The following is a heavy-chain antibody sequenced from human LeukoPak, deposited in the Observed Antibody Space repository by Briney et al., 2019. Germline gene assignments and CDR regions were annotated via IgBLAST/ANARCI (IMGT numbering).Heavy chain of an antibody. CDR1: GGSISSYY. D-gene: IGHD6-13*01. CDR3: ARGIAAAGSFRFDP. J-gene: IGHJ5*02. Sequence: SETLSLTCTVSGGSISSYYWSWVRQPPGKGLEWIGYIYYTGSTNYSPSLKSRVTISVDTSKNQFSLKVSPVTAADTAVYYCARGIAAAGSFRFDPWGQGTLVTVSS. CDR2: IYYTGST. V-gene: IGHV4-59*12.